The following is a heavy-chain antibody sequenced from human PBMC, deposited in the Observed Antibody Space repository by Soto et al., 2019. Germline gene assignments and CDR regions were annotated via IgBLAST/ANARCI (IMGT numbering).Heavy chain of an antibody. CDR2: ISSSSSII. Sequence: GGSLRLSCAASAFTFSSYSMNWVRQAPGKGLEWVSYISSSSSIIYYADSVKGRFTISRDNAKNSLYLQMNSLRAEDTAVYYCARDRLYAFDIWGQGTMVTVSS. J-gene: IGHJ3*02. D-gene: IGHD6-19*01. V-gene: IGHV3-48*01. CDR1: AFTFSSYS. CDR3: ARDRLYAFDI.